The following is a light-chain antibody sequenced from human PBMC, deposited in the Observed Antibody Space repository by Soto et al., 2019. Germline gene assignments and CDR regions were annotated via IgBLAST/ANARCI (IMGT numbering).Light chain of an antibody. J-gene: IGKJ4*01. CDR3: QQYNSYPLT. Sequence: DIQLTQSPSTLSASVGDRVTITCRASESISSWLAWYQQKPGKAPNLLIFYASTLQSGVPSRFSGGGSGTEFTLTISSLQPDDFATYYCQQYNSYPLTFGGGTNVEI. CDR2: YAS. CDR1: ESISSW. V-gene: IGKV1-5*01.